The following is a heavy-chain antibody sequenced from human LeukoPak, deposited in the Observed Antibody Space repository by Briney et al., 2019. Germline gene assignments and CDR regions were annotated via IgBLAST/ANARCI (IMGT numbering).Heavy chain of an antibody. CDR1: GGTFSSYA. CDR2: IIPIFGTA. D-gene: IGHD2-2*01. J-gene: IGHJ4*02. V-gene: IGHV1-69*13. CDR3: AASTLYCGSTSCYLDY. Sequence: SVKVSCKASGGTFSSYAISWVRQAPGQGLEWMGGIIPIFGTADYAQKFQGRVTITADESTSTAYMELSSLRSEDTAVYYCAASTLYCGSTSCYLDYWGQGTLVTASS.